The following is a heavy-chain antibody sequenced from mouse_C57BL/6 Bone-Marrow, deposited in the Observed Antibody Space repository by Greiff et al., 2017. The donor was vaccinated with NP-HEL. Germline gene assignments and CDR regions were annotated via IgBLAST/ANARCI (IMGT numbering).Heavy chain of an antibody. J-gene: IGHJ4*01. Sequence: QVQLQQSGAELVRPGASVKLSCKASGYTFTDYYINWVKQRPGQGLEWIARIYPGSGNTYYNEKFKGKATLTAEKSSSTAYMQLSSLTSEDSAVYYCARVEVAWDYWGQGTSVTVSS. CDR1: GYTFTDYY. D-gene: IGHD1-1*02. CDR3: ARVEVAWDY. CDR2: IYPGSGNT. V-gene: IGHV1-76*01.